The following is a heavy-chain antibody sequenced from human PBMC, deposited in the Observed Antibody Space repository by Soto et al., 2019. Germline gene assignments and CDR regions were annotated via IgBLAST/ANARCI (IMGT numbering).Heavy chain of an antibody. D-gene: IGHD1-7*01. V-gene: IGHV1-69*12. CDR1: GGSFSSYA. J-gene: IGHJ6*02. CDR3: ASPTTPLYYYSGMDV. CDR2: IIPIFGTA. Sequence: QVQLVQSGAKVKKPGCSVKVSCKASGGSFSSYAISWVRQASGQGLEWMGGIIPIFGTANYAQKLQGRVTITADESSSTAYMELRSLRSEDTAVYYCASPTTPLYYYSGMDVWGQGTTVTVSS.